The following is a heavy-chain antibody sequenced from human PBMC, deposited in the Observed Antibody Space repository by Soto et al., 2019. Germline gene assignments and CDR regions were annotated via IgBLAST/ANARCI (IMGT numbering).Heavy chain of an antibody. CDR2: IIPIFGTV. CDR3: ARSSSSGWYADYYYYYGMDV. J-gene: IGHJ6*02. D-gene: IGHD6-19*01. Sequence: SVKVSCKASGGTFSSYAISWVRQAPGQGLEWMGGIIPIFGTVNYAQKFQGRVTITADESTSTAYMELSSLRSEDTAVYYCARSSSSGWYADYYYYYGMDVWGQGTTVTVSS. CDR1: GGTFSSYA. V-gene: IGHV1-69*13.